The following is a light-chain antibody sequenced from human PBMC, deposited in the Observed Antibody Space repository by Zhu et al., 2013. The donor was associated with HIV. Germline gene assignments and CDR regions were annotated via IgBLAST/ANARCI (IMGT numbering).Light chain of an antibody. J-gene: IGKJ2*01. Sequence: DIQMTQSPSTLSASVGDRVTITCRASQGISSYLAWYQQRPGKAPHLLIYVASNLEGGVPSRFGGSGSGTEFTLTINNVQPEDFATYHCQQLFATPYTFGQGTKLEIK. CDR3: QQLFATPYT. V-gene: IGKV1-9*01. CDR1: QGISSY. CDR2: VAS.